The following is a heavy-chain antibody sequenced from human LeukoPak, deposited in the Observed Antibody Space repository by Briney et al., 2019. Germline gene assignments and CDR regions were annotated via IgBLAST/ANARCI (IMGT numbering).Heavy chain of an antibody. CDR1: GFTFSSCW. CDR3: ARDQVAAATDY. CDR2: IKQDGSEK. D-gene: IGHD6-13*01. Sequence: GGSLRLSCAASGFTFSSCWMSWVRQAPGKGLEWVANIKQDGSEKYYVDSVKGRFTISSDNAKNSLYLQMNSLRAEDTAVYYCARDQVAAATDYWGQGTLVTVSS. J-gene: IGHJ4*02. V-gene: IGHV3-7*01.